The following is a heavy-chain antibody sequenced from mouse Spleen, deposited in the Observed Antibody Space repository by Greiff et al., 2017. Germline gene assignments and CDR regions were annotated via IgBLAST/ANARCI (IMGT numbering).Heavy chain of an antibody. J-gene: IGHJ4*01. CDR3: ARGSFDGWGAMDY. V-gene: IGHV1-58*01. CDR2: IYIGNGYT. D-gene: IGHD2-3*01. CDR1: GYTFTSYG. Sequence: EVKVEESGAELVRPGSSVKMSCKTSGYTFTSYGINWVKQRPGQGLEWIGYIYIGNGYTEYNEKFKGKATLTSDTSSSTAYMQLSSLTSEDSAIYFCARGSFDGWGAMDYWGQGTSVTVSS.